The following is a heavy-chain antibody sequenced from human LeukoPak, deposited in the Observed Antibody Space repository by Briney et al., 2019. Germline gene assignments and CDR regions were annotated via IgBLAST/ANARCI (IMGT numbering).Heavy chain of an antibody. D-gene: IGHD1-20*01. CDR2: INPSGGST. V-gene: IGHV1-46*01. CDR3: ARDRIETGGRYNWNDFGLLVY. Sequence: ASVKVSCKASGYTFTSYYMHWVRQAPGQGLEWMGIINPSGGSTSYAQKFQGRVTMTRDTSTSTAYMELSSLRSEDTAVYYCARDRIETGGRYNWNDFGLLVYWGQGTLVTVSS. CDR1: GYTFTSYY. J-gene: IGHJ4*02.